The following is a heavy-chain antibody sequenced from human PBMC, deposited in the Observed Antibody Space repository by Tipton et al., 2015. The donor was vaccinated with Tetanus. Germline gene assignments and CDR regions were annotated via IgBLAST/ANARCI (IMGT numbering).Heavy chain of an antibody. Sequence: QLVQSGAEVKKPGESLKISCEGSGYNVPSYWIGWVRQMPGKGLEWMGIIYPSDSGTSYSPSFQGQVTISADKSISTAYRQWSSLKASDTAMYYCAGAPYGGETFDIWGQGTMVPVSS. CDR1: GYNVPSYW. D-gene: IGHD3-16*01. J-gene: IGHJ3*02. CDR2: IYPSDSGT. V-gene: IGHV5-51*01. CDR3: AGAPYGGETFDI.